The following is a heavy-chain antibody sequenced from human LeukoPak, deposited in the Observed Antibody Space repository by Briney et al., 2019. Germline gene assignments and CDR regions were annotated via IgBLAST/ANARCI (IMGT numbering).Heavy chain of an antibody. CDR1: GGSLSSSSYY. J-gene: IGHJ4*02. Sequence: PSETLSLTCTVSGGSLSSSSYYWGWIRQPPGKGLEGIGSIYYSGTTYYNPSLKSRVTISVDTSKNQFSLKLTSVTAADTAVYYCARYTSAYYYDFDYWGQGTLVTVSS. CDR2: IYYSGTT. V-gene: IGHV4-39*01. D-gene: IGHD3-22*01. CDR3: ARYTSAYYYDFDY.